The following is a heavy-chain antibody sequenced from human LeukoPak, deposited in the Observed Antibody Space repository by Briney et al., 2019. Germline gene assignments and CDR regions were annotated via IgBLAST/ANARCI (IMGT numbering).Heavy chain of an antibody. CDR1: GVSVSDQS. Sequence: PSETLSLTCAVHGVSVSDQSGRGMRQSPGKGVVWIGEIFQSTYNIYNPSLKSRVTISADRPEYQFSLSMTSVTAADTAVYYCARIRFGHTGSMCYNYWGQGTLVSVSS. J-gene: IGHJ4*02. CDR3: ARIRFGHTGSMCYNY. CDR2: IFQSTYN. D-gene: IGHD2-8*02. V-gene: IGHV4-34*12.